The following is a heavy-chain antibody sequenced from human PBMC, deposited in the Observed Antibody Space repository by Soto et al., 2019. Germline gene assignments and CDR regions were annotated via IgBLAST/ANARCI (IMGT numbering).Heavy chain of an antibody. D-gene: IGHD2-2*01. CDR3: ARRRYCSSTSCYPTGLDYYYYGMDV. V-gene: IGHV1-69*06. CDR2: IIPIFGTA. CDR1: GGTFSSYA. J-gene: IGHJ6*02. Sequence: QVQLVQSGAEVKKPGSSVKVSCKASGGTFSSYAISWVRQAPGQGLEWMGGIIPIFGTANYAQKFQGRDTITADKSTSTAYMELSSLRSEDTAVYYCARRRYCSSTSCYPTGLDYYYYGMDVWGQGTTVTVSS.